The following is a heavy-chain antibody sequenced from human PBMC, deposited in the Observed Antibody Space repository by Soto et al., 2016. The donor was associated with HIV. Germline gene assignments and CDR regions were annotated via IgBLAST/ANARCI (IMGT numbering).Heavy chain of an antibody. J-gene: IGHJ6*02. V-gene: IGHV3-23*01. CDR1: GFSFSNYA. Sequence: EVQLLESGGALVQPGGSLRLSCAASGFSFSNYAMSWVRQAPGKGLQWVSGISGSGSSTYYADSVKGRFTISRDNSKNTLYLQMKSLRAEDTAVYYCARDPPPTYGSRYGMDVWGRGDHGSPSP. CDR2: ISGSGSST. CDR3: ARDPPPTYGSRYGMDV. D-gene: IGHD6-13*01.